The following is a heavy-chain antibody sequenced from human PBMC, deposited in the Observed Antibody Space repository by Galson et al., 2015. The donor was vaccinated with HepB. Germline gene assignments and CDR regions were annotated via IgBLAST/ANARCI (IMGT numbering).Heavy chain of an antibody. D-gene: IGHD3-22*01. CDR2: IKQDGSEK. V-gene: IGHV3-7*01. CDR3: ASQGDSSGYYYAFDP. J-gene: IGHJ5*02. Sequence: SLRLSCAASGFTFSSYRMSWVRQAPGKGLEWVANIKQDGSEKYYVDSVKGRFTISRDNAKNSLYLQMNNLRAEDTAVYYCASQGDSSGYYYAFDPWGQGTLVTVSS. CDR1: GFTFSSYR.